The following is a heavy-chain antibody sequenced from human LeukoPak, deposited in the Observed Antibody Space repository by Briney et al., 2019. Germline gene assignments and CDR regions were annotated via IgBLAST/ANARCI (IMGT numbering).Heavy chain of an antibody. CDR2: ISSSGSTI. J-gene: IGHJ3*02. V-gene: IGHV3-48*03. Sequence: GGSLRLSCAASGFTFSSYEMNWVRQAPGKGLEWVSYISSSGSTIYYADSVKGRFTISRDNSKNTLYLQMNSLRAEDTAVYYCARDRRVVKDAFDIWGQGTMVTVSS. D-gene: IGHD3-22*01. CDR3: ARDRRVVKDAFDI. CDR1: GFTFSSYE.